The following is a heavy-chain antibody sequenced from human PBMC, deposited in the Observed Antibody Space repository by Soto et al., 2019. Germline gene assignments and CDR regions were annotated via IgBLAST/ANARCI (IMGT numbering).Heavy chain of an antibody. CDR3: ARQRTSVVTQAYFDV. CDR1: GDSISRGYH. V-gene: IGHV4-38-2*01. J-gene: IGHJ4*02. CDR2: IYHTGTT. D-gene: IGHD2-21*02. Sequence: SETLSLTCAVSGDSISRGYHWAWIRQSPTKGLEWIASIYHTGTTYYNPSLTSRVTISVDTSQNQFSLNLKSVTAADTALYFCARQRTSVVTQAYFDVWGPGSLVTVSS.